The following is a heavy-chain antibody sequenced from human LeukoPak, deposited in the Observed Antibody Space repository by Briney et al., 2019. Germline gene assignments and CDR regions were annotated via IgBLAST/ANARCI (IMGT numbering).Heavy chain of an antibody. CDR2: ISGSGGST. CDR3: AKDSSSWSDYYYYYGMDV. V-gene: IGHV3-23*01. Sequence: GGSLRLSCAVSGFTFSSYAMSWVRQAPGKGLEWVSAISGSGGSTYYADSVKGRFTISRDNSKNTLYLQMNSLRAEDTAVYYCAKDSSSWSDYYYYYGMDVWGQGTTVTVSS. CDR1: GFTFSSYA. D-gene: IGHD6-13*01. J-gene: IGHJ6*02.